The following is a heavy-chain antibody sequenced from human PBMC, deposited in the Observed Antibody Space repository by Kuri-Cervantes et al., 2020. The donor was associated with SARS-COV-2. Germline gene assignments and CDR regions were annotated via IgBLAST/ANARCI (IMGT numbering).Heavy chain of an antibody. CDR1: GFTFSSYA. CDR3: SRGGYRYDKPGVYFNY. J-gene: IGHJ4*02. V-gene: IGHV3-30*04. Sequence: GESLKISCAASGFTFSSYAMHWVCQAPGKGLEWVAVISYDGRNKYYADSVKGRFTISRDNSKNTLYLQMNNLRPEDTAIYFCSRGGYRYDKPGVYFNYWGQGTLVTVSS. D-gene: IGHD5-18*01. CDR2: ISYDGRNK.